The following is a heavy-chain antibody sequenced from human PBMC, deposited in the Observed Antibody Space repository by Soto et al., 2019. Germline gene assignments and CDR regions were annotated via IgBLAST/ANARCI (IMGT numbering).Heavy chain of an antibody. J-gene: IGHJ4*02. D-gene: IGHD3-22*01. CDR1: GFTFSSYG. CDR2: IWYDGSNK. V-gene: IGHV3-33*01. CDR3: ASNYYDSSGYYYVLDY. Sequence: QVQLVESGGGVVQPGRSLRLSCAASGFTFSSYGMHWVRQAPGKGLEWVAVIWYDGSNKYYADSVKGRFTISRDNSKNTLYLQMNSLRAEDTAVYYCASNYYDSSGYYYVLDYWGQGTLVTVSS.